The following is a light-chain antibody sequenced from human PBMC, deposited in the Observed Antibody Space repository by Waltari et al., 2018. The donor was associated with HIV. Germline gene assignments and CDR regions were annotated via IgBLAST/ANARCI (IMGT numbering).Light chain of an antibody. J-gene: IGLJ3*02. CDR1: SSDVGGYNY. Sequence: QSALTQPRSVSGSPGQSVTISCSGTSSDVGGYNYFSWYQQHPGKAPKLMIYDVTERPSGVPDRFSGSKSGNTASLTISGLQADDEADYYCCSYAGRYTWVFGGGTELTVL. CDR2: DVT. V-gene: IGLV2-11*01. CDR3: CSYAGRYTWV.